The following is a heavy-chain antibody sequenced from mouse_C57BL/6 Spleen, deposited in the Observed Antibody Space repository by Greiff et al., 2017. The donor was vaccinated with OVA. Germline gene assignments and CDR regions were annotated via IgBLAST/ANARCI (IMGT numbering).Heavy chain of an antibody. D-gene: IGHD2-4*01. CDR2: IYPGSGST. Sequence: QVQLKQPGAELVKPGASVKMSCKASGYTFTSYWITWVKQRPGQGLEWIGDIYPGSGSTNYNEQFKSKATLTVDTSSSTAYMQLSSLTSEDAAVYYCAGIYYDYDGVFDYWGQGTTLTVSS. J-gene: IGHJ2*01. V-gene: IGHV1-55*01. CDR1: GYTFTSYW. CDR3: AGIYYDYDGVFDY.